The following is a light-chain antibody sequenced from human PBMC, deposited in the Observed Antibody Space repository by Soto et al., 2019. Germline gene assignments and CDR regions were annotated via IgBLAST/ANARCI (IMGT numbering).Light chain of an antibody. CDR1: SSDVGGYNY. CDR3: CSYAGDYIVL. Sequence: QSVLTQPRSVSGSPGQSVTISCTGTSSDVGGYNYVSWYQQHPGKVPKLMIYDVSQRPSGVPDRFSGSKSAITASLTISGLQAEDEADYYCCSYAGDYIVLFGGGTKLTVL. V-gene: IGLV2-11*01. J-gene: IGLJ2*01. CDR2: DVS.